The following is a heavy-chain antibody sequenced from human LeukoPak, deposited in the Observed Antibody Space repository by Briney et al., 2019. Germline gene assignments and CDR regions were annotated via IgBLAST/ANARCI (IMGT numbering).Heavy chain of an antibody. D-gene: IGHD2-2*02. CDR2: INKDGSIT. CDR3: ARDPSVYM. J-gene: IGHJ4*02. Sequence: PGGSLRLSCVASGFTFSNYWMHWVREVPGKGPEWVSRINKDGSITNFANSVKGRFTISRDNAKNTVYLQMNSLRVEDTAVYYCARDPSVYMWGQGSLVTVSS. V-gene: IGHV3-74*01. CDR1: GFTFSNYW.